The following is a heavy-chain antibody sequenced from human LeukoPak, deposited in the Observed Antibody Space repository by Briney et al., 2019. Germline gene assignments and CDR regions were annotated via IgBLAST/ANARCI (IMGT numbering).Heavy chain of an antibody. V-gene: IGHV4-38-2*02. CDR1: GYSISSGYY. CDR3: ASAPYYHYMDV. Sequence: SETLSLTCTVSGYSISSGYYWGWIRQPPGKGLEWIGDIHHSGNTDYNPSLKSRVTISVDTSKNQFSLILTSVTAADTAVYYCASAPYYHYMDVWGKGTTVTVSS. J-gene: IGHJ6*03. CDR2: IHHSGNT.